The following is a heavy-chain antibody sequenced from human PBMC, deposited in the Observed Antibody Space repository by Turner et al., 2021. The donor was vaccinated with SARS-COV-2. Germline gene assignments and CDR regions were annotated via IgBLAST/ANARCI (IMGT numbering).Heavy chain of an antibody. J-gene: IGHJ6*03. CDR2: IYTSGST. CDR3: ARDQGFLLEWEISYYYYMDV. V-gene: IGHV4-61*02. D-gene: IGHD3-3*01. CDR1: GGSISSGSYY. Sequence: QVQLQESGPGLVKPSQTLSLTCTVSGGSISSGSYYWSWIRQPAGKGLEWIGRIYTSGSTNHNPSLKSRVTISVDTSKNQFSLKLSSVTAADTAVYYCARDQGFLLEWEISYYYYMDVWGKGTTVTVSS.